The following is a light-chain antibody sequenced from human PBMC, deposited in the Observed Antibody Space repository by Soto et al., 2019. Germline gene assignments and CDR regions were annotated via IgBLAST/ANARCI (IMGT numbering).Light chain of an antibody. CDR2: EVS. CDR3: FSYTSTGTYV. V-gene: IGLV2-14*01. Sequence: QSALTHPASVSWSPGQSSTISCTGTSSDVGNYKYVSRYQQHPGKAPKLMIYEVSNRPSGVSTRFSGSKYGNTASLTTSGLKAEDETDYSCFSYTSTGTYVFGTGPTATVL. CDR1: SSDVGNYKY. J-gene: IGLJ1*01.